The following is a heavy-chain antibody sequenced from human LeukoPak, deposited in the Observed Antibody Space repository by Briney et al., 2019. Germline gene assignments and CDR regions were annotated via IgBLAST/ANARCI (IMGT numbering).Heavy chain of an antibody. V-gene: IGHV3-7*01. D-gene: IGHD3-22*01. J-gene: IGHJ4*02. Sequence: GGSLRLSCAASGFTFSSYWMSWVRQAPGKGLEWVANIKQDGSEKYYVDSVKGRFTISRDNAKNSLYLQMNSLRAEDTAVYYCARSPHLPLEYYYDSSGYWYHFDYWGQGTLVTVSS. CDR3: ARSPHLPLEYYYDSSGYWYHFDY. CDR1: GFTFSSYW. CDR2: IKQDGSEK.